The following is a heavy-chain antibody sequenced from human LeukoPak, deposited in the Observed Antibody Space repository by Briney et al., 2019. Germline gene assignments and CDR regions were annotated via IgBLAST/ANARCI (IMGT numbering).Heavy chain of an antibody. CDR1: GGSISSYY. D-gene: IGHD4-17*01. CDR3: ARVRYGDCFDY. J-gene: IGHJ4*02. CDR2: IYYSGST. Sequence: PSETLSLTCTVSGGSISSYYWSWIRQPPGKGLEWIGYIYYSGSTNYYPSLKSRVTISVDTSKNQFSLKLSSVTAADTAVYYCARVRYGDCFDYWGQGTLVTVSS. V-gene: IGHV4-59*01.